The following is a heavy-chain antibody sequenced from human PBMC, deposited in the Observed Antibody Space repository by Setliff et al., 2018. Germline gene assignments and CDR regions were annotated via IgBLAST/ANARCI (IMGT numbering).Heavy chain of an antibody. Sequence: PSETLSLTCTVSGGSISSGGYYWSWIRQHPGKGLEWIGYIYYSGSTYYNPSLKSRVTISVDTSKNQLSLKLSSVTAADTAAYYCARDPLTTNRRRAFDIWGQGTMVTV. D-gene: IGHD4-17*01. CDR3: ARDPLTTNRRRAFDI. V-gene: IGHV4-31*03. CDR1: GGSISSGGYY. J-gene: IGHJ3*02. CDR2: IYYSGST.